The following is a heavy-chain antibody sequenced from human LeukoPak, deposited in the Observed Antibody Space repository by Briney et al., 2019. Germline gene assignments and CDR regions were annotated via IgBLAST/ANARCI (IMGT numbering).Heavy chain of an antibody. CDR1: GGSFSGYY. CDR2: INHSGST. J-gene: IGHJ4*02. V-gene: IGHV4-34*01. D-gene: IGHD3-16*02. Sequence: SETLSLTCAVYGGSFSGYYWSWIRQPPGKGLEWIGEINHSGSTNYNPSLKSRVTISVDTSKNQFSLKLSSVTAEDTAVYYCARTRAYVWGSYRYFDYWGQGTLVTVSS. CDR3: ARTRAYVWGSYRYFDY.